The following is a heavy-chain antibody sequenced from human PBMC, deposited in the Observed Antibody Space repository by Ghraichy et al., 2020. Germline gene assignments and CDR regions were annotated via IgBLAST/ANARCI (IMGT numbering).Heavy chain of an antibody. D-gene: IGHD1-26*01. CDR1: GYSFTDYW. V-gene: IGHV5-51*01. J-gene: IGHJ4*02. Sequence: GESLNISCKGSGYSFTDYWIAWVRQMPGKGLEWMGIIYPGDSDTRYSPSFQGQVIISADKSIRTAYLQWGSLKASDTAMYYCARHGLSGSRYGDSWGQGTLVTVSS. CDR2: IYPGDSDT. CDR3: ARHGLSGSRYGDS.